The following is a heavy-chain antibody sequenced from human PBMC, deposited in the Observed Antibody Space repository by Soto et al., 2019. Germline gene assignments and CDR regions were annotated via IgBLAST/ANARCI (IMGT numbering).Heavy chain of an antibody. V-gene: IGHV4-30-2*01. D-gene: IGHD5-18*01. Sequence: PSENLSLTCAVSGGYLSRGGDSCSCIRQPPGKGLEWIGYIYHSGSTYYNPSLKSRVTISVDTSKNQFSLKLSSVTAADTAVYYCARVIQLLRYGWFDPWGQGTLVTVSS. CDR3: ARVIQLLRYGWFDP. CDR1: GGYLSRGGDS. J-gene: IGHJ5*02. CDR2: IYHSGST.